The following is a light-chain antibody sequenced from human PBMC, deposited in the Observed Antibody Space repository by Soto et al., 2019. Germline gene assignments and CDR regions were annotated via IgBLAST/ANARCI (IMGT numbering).Light chain of an antibody. CDR3: QHYKSYSEA. V-gene: IGKV1D-16*01. Sequence: DIQMTQSPSSLSASVGDRVTITCRASQGIDRWLAWYQQKQGKAPKXLIYAASSLRSGVPSRFRGSGSGTELTITISSLQPDDFETYYCQHYKSYSEAFGQGTKVDIK. J-gene: IGKJ1*01. CDR2: AAS. CDR1: QGIDRW.